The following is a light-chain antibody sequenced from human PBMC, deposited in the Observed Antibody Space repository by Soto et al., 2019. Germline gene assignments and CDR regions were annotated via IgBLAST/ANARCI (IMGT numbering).Light chain of an antibody. V-gene: IGKV3-15*01. J-gene: IGKJ1*01. CDR3: QQYNNWPGT. Sequence: EIVMTQSPATLSVSPGERATLSCRASQSVSSNLAWYQQKPGQAPRLLIYGASTRATGIPARFSVSGSGTEFTLTISSLQSEDFAIYYCQQYNNWPGTFGQGTKVEIK. CDR1: QSVSSN. CDR2: GAS.